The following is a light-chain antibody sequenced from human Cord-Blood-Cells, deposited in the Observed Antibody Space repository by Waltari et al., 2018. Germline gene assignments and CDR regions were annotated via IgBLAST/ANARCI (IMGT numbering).Light chain of an antibody. CDR2: GAS. J-gene: IGKJ5*01. CDR1: QSVSSN. CDR3: QQYNNWPHIT. V-gene: IGKV3-15*01. Sequence: EIVMTQSPATLSVSPGERATLSCRASQSVSSNLAWYQQKPGQAPRLRIYGASTRATGIPARFSGSGSGTEFTLTISSLQSEDFAVYYCQQYNNWPHITFGQGTRLEIK.